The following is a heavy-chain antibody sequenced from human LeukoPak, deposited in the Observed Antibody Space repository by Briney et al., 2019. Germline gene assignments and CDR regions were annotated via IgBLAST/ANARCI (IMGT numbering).Heavy chain of an antibody. CDR3: ARDAPYYYDSSGSNNWFDP. D-gene: IGHD3-22*01. J-gene: IGHJ5*02. CDR2: IYTSGST. Sequence: PSETLSLTCTVSGGSISSYYWSWIRQPAGKGLEWIGRIYTSGSTNYNPSLKSRVTMSVDTSKNQFSLKLSSVTAADTAVYYCARDAPYYYDSSGSNNWFDPWGQGTLVTVSS. V-gene: IGHV4-4*07. CDR1: GGSISSYY.